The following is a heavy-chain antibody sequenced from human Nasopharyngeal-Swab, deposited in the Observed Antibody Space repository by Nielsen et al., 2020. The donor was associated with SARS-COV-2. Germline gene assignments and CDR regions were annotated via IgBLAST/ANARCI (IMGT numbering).Heavy chain of an antibody. CDR1: GGTFSSYA. CDR3: AREPELRFLEWLTYYFDY. J-gene: IGHJ4*02. Sequence: SVKVSCKASGGTFSSYAISWVRQAPGQGLEWMGGIIPIFGTANYAQKFQGRVTITADESTSTAYMELSSLRSEDTAVYYCAREPELRFLEWLTYYFDYWGQGTLVTVSS. D-gene: IGHD3-3*01. V-gene: IGHV1-69*13. CDR2: IIPIFGTA.